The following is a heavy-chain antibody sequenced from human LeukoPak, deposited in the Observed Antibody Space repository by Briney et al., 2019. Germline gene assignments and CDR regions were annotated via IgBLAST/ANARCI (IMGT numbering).Heavy chain of an antibody. CDR1: GYSIRNGYN. J-gene: IGHJ5*02. Sequence: SETLSLTCTVSGYSIRNGYNWGWIRLSPGKGLEWLGSIYQSGSTYDNPSLKSRVTLSIDTSKNQFSLKLTSVTAADTAVYYCARGDTDYGDYDWFDPWGQGTLVTVSS. V-gene: IGHV4-38-2*02. CDR3: ARGDTDYGDYDWFDP. D-gene: IGHD4-17*01. CDR2: IYQSGST.